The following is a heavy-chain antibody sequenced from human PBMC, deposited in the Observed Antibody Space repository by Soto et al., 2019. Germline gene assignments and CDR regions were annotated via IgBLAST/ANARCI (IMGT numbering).Heavy chain of an antibody. V-gene: IGHV3-9*01. D-gene: IGHD1-26*01. CDR1: GFTFDDYA. J-gene: IGHJ6*02. CDR2: ISWNSGSI. CDR3: AKGWGGALNITDV. Sequence: EVPLVESGGGLGQPGRSLRLSCAASGFTFDDYAMHWVRQAPGKGLEWVSGISWNSGSIGYADSVKGRFTISRDNAKNSLYLQMTSLRADDTASYHGAKGWGGALNITDVGGQGATVTVSS.